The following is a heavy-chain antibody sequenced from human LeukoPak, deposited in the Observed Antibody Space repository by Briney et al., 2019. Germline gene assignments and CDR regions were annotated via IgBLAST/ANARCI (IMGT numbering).Heavy chain of an antibody. CDR2: ISSGSAYT. V-gene: IGHV3-11*06. CDR1: GFTVSSNY. D-gene: IGHD4-17*01. J-gene: IGHJ5*02. Sequence: GGSLRLSCAASGFTVSSNYMSWVRQAPGKGLEWVACISSGSAYTYYEDSVRGRFTISRDSAKNSLYLQMNSLRPDDTAVYYCARYHDYGDYGWFDPWGQGTLVTVSS. CDR3: ARYHDYGDYGWFDP.